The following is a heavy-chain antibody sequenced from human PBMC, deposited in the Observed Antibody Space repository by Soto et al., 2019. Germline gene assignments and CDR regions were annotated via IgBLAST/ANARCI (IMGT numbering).Heavy chain of an antibody. CDR1: GGSISSYY. CDR3: AKLSEQKLVREVYYHFLDF. Sequence: SETLSLTCTVSGGSISSYYWSWIRQPPGKGLEWIAYKTYSGHTDYNPSLGSRVTISLDTSSNRFFLRVTSVTAADTAVYYCAKLSEQKLVREVYYHFLDFWGQGALVTVSS. J-gene: IGHJ4*02. V-gene: IGHV4-59*08. CDR2: KTYSGHT. D-gene: IGHD3-10*01.